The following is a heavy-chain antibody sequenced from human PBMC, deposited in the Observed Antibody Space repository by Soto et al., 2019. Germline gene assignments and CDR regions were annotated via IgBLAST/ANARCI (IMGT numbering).Heavy chain of an antibody. Sequence: GGSLRLSCAASGFTFSSYAMHWVRQAPGKGLEWVAVISYDGSNKYYADSVKGRFTISRDNSKNTLYLQMNSLRAEDTAVYYCARAESYDSSGYYYYYYGMDVWGQGNTVTGSS. CDR3: ARAESYDSSGYYYYYYGMDV. CDR2: ISYDGSNK. D-gene: IGHD3-22*01. J-gene: IGHJ6*02. CDR1: GFTFSSYA. V-gene: IGHV3-30-3*01.